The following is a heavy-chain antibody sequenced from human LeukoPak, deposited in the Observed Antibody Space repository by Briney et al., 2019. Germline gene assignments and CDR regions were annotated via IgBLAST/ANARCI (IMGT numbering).Heavy chain of an antibody. J-gene: IGHJ6*03. V-gene: IGHV4-34*01. D-gene: IGHD1-1*01. CDR1: GGSFSGYY. CDR3: ARSWFRSRPLERFADMDV. Sequence: PSETLSLTCAVYGGSFSGYYWSWIRQPPGKGLEWIGEINHSGSTNYNPSLKSRVTISVDTSKNQFSLKLSSVTAADTAVYYCARSWFRSRPLERFADMDVWGKGTTVTVSS. CDR2: INHSGST.